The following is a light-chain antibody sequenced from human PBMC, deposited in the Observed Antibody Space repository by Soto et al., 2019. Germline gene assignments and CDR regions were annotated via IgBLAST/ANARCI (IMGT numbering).Light chain of an antibody. J-gene: IGKJ5*01. CDR2: DAS. CDR1: QSVSNF. Sequence: IVLKQSPATLSLSPGERATLSCRASQSVSNFLAWYQQKPGQAPRLLIYDASNRATGIPVRFSGSGSGTDFTLTISSLEPEDFGLYYCQQRSDWFTFGQGTRLEI. V-gene: IGKV3-11*01. CDR3: QQRSDWFT.